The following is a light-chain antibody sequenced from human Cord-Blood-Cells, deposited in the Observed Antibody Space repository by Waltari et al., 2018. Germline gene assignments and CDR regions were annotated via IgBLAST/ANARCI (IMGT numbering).Light chain of an antibody. CDR2: GKH. CDR3: NSRDSSGNHLV. CDR1: SLISSY. J-gene: IGLJ3*02. Sequence: SSELPQAPAVSVALGQTVRITCQGASLISSYASWYQKKPGQAPVLVIYGKHNRPSGIPDRFSGSSSGNTASLTITGAQAEDEADYYCNSRDSSGNHLVFGGGTKLTVL. V-gene: IGLV3-19*01.